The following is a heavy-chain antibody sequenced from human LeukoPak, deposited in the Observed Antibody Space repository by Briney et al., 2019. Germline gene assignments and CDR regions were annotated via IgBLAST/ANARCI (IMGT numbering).Heavy chain of an antibody. V-gene: IGHV4-4*07. CDR1: GGSISSYY. Sequence: SETLSLTCTVSGGSISSYYWSWIRQPAGKGLEWIGRIYTSGSSNFNPSLKSRVTMSADTSKNQFSLKLSSVTAADTAVYYCARDISVAGSFLLFDYWGQGTLVTVSS. D-gene: IGHD6-19*01. J-gene: IGHJ4*02. CDR2: IYTSGSS. CDR3: ARDISVAGSFLLFDY.